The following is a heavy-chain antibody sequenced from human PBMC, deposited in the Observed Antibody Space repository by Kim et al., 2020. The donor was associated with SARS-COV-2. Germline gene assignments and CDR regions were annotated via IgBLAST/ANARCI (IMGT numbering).Heavy chain of an antibody. CDR3: ARAEYSSSQFDY. Sequence: NYNPSLKSRVTISVDTSKNQFSLKLSSVTAADTAVYYCARAEYSSSQFDYWGQGTLVTVSS. J-gene: IGHJ4*02. V-gene: IGHV4-59*01. D-gene: IGHD6-6*01.